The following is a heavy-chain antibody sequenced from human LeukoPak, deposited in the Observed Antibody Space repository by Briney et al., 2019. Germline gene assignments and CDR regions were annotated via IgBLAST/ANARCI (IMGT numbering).Heavy chain of an antibody. Sequence: LRLSCAASGFIFSDHYMDWVRQPPGKGLEWIGEINHSGSTNYNPSLKSRVTISVDTSKNQFSLKLSSVTAADTAVYYCARLNGLWFGELPFDYWGQGTLVTVSS. V-gene: IGHV4-34*01. CDR2: INHSGST. D-gene: IGHD3-10*01. CDR3: ARLNGLWFGELPFDY. J-gene: IGHJ4*02. CDR1: GFIFSDHY.